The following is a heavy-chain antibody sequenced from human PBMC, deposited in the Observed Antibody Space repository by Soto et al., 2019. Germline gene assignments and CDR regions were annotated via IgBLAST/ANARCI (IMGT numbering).Heavy chain of an antibody. CDR3: SREVVTETTLGYFDF. D-gene: IGHD2-21*02. J-gene: IGHJ4*02. V-gene: IGHV1-69*01. CDR2: IIPFFGTP. CDR1: GGSFSNDA. Sequence: QVHLVQSGAEVKKSGSSVRVSCTASGGSFSNDAISWVRQAPGQGLEWLGRIIPFFGTPDYSQSFRDRLTITADESTGTAYMDLRSLRSDDTAVSYCSREVVTETTLGYFDFWGQGTLVTVSS.